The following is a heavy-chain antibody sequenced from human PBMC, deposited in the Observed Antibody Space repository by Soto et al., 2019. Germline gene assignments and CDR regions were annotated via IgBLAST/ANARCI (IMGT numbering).Heavy chain of an antibody. CDR2: ISSSSSTI. CDR3: SRESIAVAGNYFDY. J-gene: IGHJ4*02. CDR1: GFTFSSYS. D-gene: IGHD6-19*01. V-gene: IGHV3-48*01. Sequence: GGSLRLSCAASGFTFSSYSMNWVRQAPGKGLERVSYISSSSSTIYYADSVKGRFTISRGNAKNSLYLQMNSLRAEDTAVYYCSRESIAVAGNYFDYWGRGTLVTGSS.